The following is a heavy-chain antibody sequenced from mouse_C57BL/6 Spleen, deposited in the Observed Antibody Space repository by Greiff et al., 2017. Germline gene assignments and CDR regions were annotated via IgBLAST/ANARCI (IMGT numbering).Heavy chain of an antibody. V-gene: IGHV1-52*01. D-gene: IGHD1-1*01. CDR2: IDPSDSET. J-gene: IGHJ1*03. CDR3: AKSPYYGSSYDWYFDV. Sequence: VQLQQPGAELVRPGSSVKLSCKASGYTFTSYWMHWVKQRPIQGLEWIGNIDPSDSETHYNQKFKDKATLTVDKSSSTAYMQLSSLTSEDSAVYYCAKSPYYGSSYDWYFDVWGTGTTVTVSS. CDR1: GYTFTSYW.